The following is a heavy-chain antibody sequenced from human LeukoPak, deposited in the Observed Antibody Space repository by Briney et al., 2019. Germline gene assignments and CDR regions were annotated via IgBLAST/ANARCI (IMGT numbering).Heavy chain of an antibody. CDR3: ARDLSLVWSGYYLWDATRGSWFDP. CDR1: GFTFSSYG. V-gene: IGHV3-33*01. Sequence: GGSLRLSCAASGFTFSSYGMHWVRQAPGKGLEWVAVIWYDGSNKYYADSVKGRFTISRDNSKNTLYLQMNSLRSEDTAVYYCARDLSLVWSGYYLWDATRGSWFDPWGQGTLVTVSS. J-gene: IGHJ5*02. CDR2: IWYDGSNK. D-gene: IGHD3-3*01.